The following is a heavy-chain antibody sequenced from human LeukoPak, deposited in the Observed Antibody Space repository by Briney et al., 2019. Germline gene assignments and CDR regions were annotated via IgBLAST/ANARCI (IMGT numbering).Heavy chain of an antibody. D-gene: IGHD3-22*01. Sequence: PGGSLRLSCVASGFTFSSYAMSWVRQAPGKGLEWVSAMSGSGGMTYTADSVKGRFTISRDNSKNTLDLQMNSLRADDTAVYYCAKGVPKIVVVITTYYFDYWGQGTLVTVSS. CDR2: MSGSGGMT. CDR1: GFTFSSYA. J-gene: IGHJ4*02. V-gene: IGHV3-23*01. CDR3: AKGVPKIVVVITTYYFDY.